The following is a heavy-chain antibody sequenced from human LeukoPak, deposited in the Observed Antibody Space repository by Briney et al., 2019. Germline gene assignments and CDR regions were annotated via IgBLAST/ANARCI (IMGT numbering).Heavy chain of an antibody. Sequence: GGSLRLSCAASGFTFSSYGMHWVRQAPGKGLEWVSTINIGGGTTYYADSVKGRFTISRDNSKNTLYLQMNSLRAEDTAVYYCAKDTPRYYYDLQGYFDYWGQGTLVTVSS. CDR3: AKDTPRYYYDLQGYFDY. V-gene: IGHV3-23*01. CDR2: INIGGGTT. CDR1: GFTFSSYG. J-gene: IGHJ4*02. D-gene: IGHD3-22*01.